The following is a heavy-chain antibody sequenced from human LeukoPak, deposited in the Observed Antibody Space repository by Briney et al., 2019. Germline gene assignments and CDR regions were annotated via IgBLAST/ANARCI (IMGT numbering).Heavy chain of an antibody. Sequence: PGGSLRLSCEASGFTFNRAWMSWVRQAPGEGLEWVANIYQDGSQKNYVGSVRGRFTISRDNAKNSLYLQMNSLRVEDTAVYYCARDAPGDRGFDYWGQGTLVTVSS. J-gene: IGHJ4*02. D-gene: IGHD7-27*01. CDR1: GFTFNRAW. V-gene: IGHV3-7*01. CDR2: IYQDGSQK. CDR3: ARDAPGDRGFDY.